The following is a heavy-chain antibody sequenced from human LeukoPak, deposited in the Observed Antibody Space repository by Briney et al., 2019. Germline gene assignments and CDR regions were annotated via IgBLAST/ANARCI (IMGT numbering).Heavy chain of an antibody. CDR3: AREMVYAKNWFDP. J-gene: IGHJ5*02. CDR2: ISSSSSTI. D-gene: IGHD2-8*01. Sequence: GGSLRLSCAASGFTFSNYNMNWVRQAPGKGLEWVSYISSSSSTIYYADSVKDRFTISRDNAKNSLYLQMNSLRDEDTAVYYCAREMVYAKNWFDPWGQGTLVTVSS. V-gene: IGHV3-48*02. CDR1: GFTFSNYN.